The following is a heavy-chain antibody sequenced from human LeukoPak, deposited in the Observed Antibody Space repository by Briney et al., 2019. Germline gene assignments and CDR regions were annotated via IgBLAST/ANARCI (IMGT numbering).Heavy chain of an antibody. D-gene: IGHD1-26*01. CDR1: GFSLSTSGMC. CDR3: ARFRIVGATGWFDP. CDR2: IDWDDDK. Sequence: SGPALVKPTQTLTLTCTFSGFSLSTSGMCVSWIRQPPGKALEWLARIDWDDDKYYSTSLKTRLTISKDTSKNQVVLTMTNMDPVDTATYYCARFRIVGATGWFDPWGQGTLVTVSS. V-gene: IGHV2-70*11. J-gene: IGHJ5*02.